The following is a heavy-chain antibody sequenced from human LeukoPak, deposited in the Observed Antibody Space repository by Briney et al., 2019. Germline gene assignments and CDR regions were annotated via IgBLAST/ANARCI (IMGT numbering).Heavy chain of an antibody. V-gene: IGHV1-46*01. J-gene: IGHJ4*02. CDR2: INPSGGST. Sequence: ASVKVSCKASGYTFTSYYMHWVRQAPGQGLEWMGIINPSGGSTSYAQKLQGRVTMTTDTSTSTAYMELRSLRSDDTAVYYCARGFGVSGVDTAMADFDYWGQGTLVTVSS. CDR3: ARGFGVSGVDTAMADFDY. CDR1: GYTFTSYY. D-gene: IGHD5-18*01.